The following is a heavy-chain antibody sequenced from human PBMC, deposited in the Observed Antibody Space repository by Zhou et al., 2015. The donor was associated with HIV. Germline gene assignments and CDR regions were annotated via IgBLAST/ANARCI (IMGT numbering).Heavy chain of an antibody. D-gene: IGHD4-11*01. CDR2: IIPIFGTA. Sequence: QVQLVQSGAEVKKPGSSVKVSCKASGGTFSSYAISWVRQAPGQGLEWMGGIIPIFGTANYAQKFQGRVTITADESTSTAYMELSSLRSEDTAVYYCADVGRILRCTTVTLYGNYVLYGMDVGRDRRTTGHRLL. V-gene: IGHV1-69*12. CDR1: GGTFSSYA. J-gene: IGHJ6*02. CDR3: ADVGRILRCTTVTLYGNYVLYGMDV.